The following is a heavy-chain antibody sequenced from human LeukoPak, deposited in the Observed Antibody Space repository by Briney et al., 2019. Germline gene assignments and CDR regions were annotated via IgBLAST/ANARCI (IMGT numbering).Heavy chain of an antibody. Sequence: PGRSLRLSCAASGFTFSSYAMSWVRQAPGKGLEWVSAISGSGGSTYYADSVKGRFTISRDNSKNTLYLQMNSLRAEDTAVYYCAKGDDYGDYGGLDYWGQGTLVTVSS. CDR3: AKGDDYGDYGGLDY. V-gene: IGHV3-23*01. D-gene: IGHD4-17*01. CDR2: ISGSGGST. CDR1: GFTFSSYA. J-gene: IGHJ4*02.